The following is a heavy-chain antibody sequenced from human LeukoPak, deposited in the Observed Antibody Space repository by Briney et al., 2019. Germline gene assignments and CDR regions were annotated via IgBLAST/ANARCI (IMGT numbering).Heavy chain of an antibody. J-gene: IGHJ6*03. V-gene: IGHV4-34*01. D-gene: IGHD3-3*01. CDR2: INHSGST. Sequence: SETPSLTCAVCGGSFSGYYWSWIRQPPGKGLEWIGEINHSGSTNYNPSLKSRVTISVDTSKNQFSLKLSSVTAADTAVYYCARGRLNYDFWSGYSYYYYMDVWGKGTTVTVSS. CDR3: ARGRLNYDFWSGYSYYYYMDV. CDR1: GGSFSGYY.